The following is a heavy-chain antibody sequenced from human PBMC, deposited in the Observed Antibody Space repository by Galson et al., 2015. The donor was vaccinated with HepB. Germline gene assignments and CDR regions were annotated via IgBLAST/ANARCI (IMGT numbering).Heavy chain of an antibody. J-gene: IGHJ4*02. CDR2: VDPSGDRT. CDR1: GYTFTNYY. V-gene: IGHV1-46*01. Sequence: SVKVSCKASGYTFTNYYIHWVRQAPGQGLECMGIVDPSGDRTTYAQQFQGRVTRTSDTSTSTGDMDLSSLRSDDTAVYYCARGGCLGSSCYYDYWGQGALVTVSS. CDR3: ARGGCLGSSCYYDY. D-gene: IGHD2-2*01.